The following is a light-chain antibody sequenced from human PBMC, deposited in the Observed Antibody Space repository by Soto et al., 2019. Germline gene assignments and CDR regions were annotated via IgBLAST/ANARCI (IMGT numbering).Light chain of an antibody. CDR2: DAS. Sequence: IVLIQSPDTLSLSPGGRATLSCSASQSVGSYLAWYQHKPGQAPRLLISDASNRATGIPARFSGSGSETDFTLTISSLEPEDSAVYYCQQRSNWPSLTFGGGPKV. CDR3: QQRSNWPSLT. J-gene: IGKJ4*01. V-gene: IGKV3-11*01. CDR1: QSVGSY.